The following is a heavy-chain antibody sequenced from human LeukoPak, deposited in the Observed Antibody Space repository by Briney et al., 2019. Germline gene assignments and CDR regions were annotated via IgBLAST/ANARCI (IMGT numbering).Heavy chain of an antibody. CDR3: ARAWGAAAGLGFDY. J-gene: IGHJ4*02. CDR2: IYHSGST. Sequence: SETLSLTCAVSGGSISSSNWWSWVRQPPGKGLEWIGEIYHSGSTDYNPSLKSRVTISVDKSKNQFSLKLSSVTAADTAVYYCARAWGAAAGLGFDYWGQGTLVTVSS. D-gene: IGHD6-13*01. CDR1: GGSISSSNW. V-gene: IGHV4-4*02.